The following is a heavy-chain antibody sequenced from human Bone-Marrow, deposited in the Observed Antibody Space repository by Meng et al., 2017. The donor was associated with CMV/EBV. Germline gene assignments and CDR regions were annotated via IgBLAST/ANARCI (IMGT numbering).Heavy chain of an antibody. V-gene: IGHV1-69*05. CDR2: IIPIFGTA. Sequence: SVKVSCKASGGTFSSYAISWVRQAPGQGLEWMGGIIPIFGTANYAQKFQGRVTITTDESTSTAYMGLSSLRSEDTAVYYCARVIGLTGTTGDYYGMDGWGQGTTVTV. J-gene: IGHJ6*02. CDR1: GGTFSSYA. D-gene: IGHD1-7*01. CDR3: ARVIGLTGTTGDYYGMDG.